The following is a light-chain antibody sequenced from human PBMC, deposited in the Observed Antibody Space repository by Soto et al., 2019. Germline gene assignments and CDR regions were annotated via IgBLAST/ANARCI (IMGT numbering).Light chain of an antibody. Sequence: DIQMTQSRSTLSASVGDRFTITCRASQSISSWLAWYQQKPGKAPKLLIYDASSLESGVPSRFSGSGPGTEFTLTISSLQPDDFATYYCQQYNSYSWTFGQGAKVDI. V-gene: IGKV1-5*01. CDR1: QSISSW. J-gene: IGKJ1*01. CDR3: QQYNSYSWT. CDR2: DAS.